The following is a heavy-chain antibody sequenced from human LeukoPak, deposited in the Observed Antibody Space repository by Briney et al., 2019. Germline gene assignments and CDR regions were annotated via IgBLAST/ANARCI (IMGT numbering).Heavy chain of an antibody. V-gene: IGHV3-53*01. Sequence: PGGSLRLSCAAPGFTVSSNYMSWVRQAPGKGLEWVLVIYSGGSTYYADSVKGRFTISRDNSKNTLYLQMNSLGAEDTAVYYCARGPVHYYYGMDVWGQGTTVTVSS. CDR3: ARGPVHYYYGMDV. CDR2: IYSGGST. CDR1: GFTVSSNY. J-gene: IGHJ6*02.